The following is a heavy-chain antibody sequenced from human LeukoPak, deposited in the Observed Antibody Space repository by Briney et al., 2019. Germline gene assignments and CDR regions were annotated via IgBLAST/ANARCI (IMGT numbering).Heavy chain of an antibody. CDR2: IKQDGSEK. V-gene: IGHV3-7*01. CDR3: ARRGYCSGGSCYHYYYMDV. CDR1: GFTFSSYS. D-gene: IGHD2-15*01. J-gene: IGHJ6*03. Sequence: GGSLRLSCAASGFTFSSYSMNWVRQAPGKGLEWVANIKQDGSEKYYVDSVKGRFTISRDNAKNSLYLQMNSLRAEDTAVYYCARRGYCSGGSCYHYYYMDVWGKGTTVTVSS.